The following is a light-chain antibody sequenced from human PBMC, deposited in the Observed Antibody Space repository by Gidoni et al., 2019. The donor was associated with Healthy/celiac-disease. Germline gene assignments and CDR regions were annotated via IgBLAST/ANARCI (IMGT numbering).Light chain of an antibody. J-gene: IGKJ2*04. Sequence: DIQMTQSPSTLSASVGDRVTITGRASQSISSWLAWYQQKPGKAPKLLIYKASSLESGVPSRFSGSGSGTEFTLTISSLQPDDFATYYCQQSWSFGQGTKLEIK. V-gene: IGKV1-5*03. CDR2: KAS. CDR3: QQSWS. CDR1: QSISSW.